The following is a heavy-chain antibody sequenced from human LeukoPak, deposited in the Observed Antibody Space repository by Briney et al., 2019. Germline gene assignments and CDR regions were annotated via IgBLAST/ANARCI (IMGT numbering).Heavy chain of an antibody. Sequence: GESLKISCNGSGYSFSNYWIGWVRQMPGKGLGWMGIIYPGDSDVRYSPSFQGQVTISADKSISTAYLQWSSLQASDTAMYYCARQGYNSTWDRYLAYWGQGTQVTVSS. CDR1: GYSFSNYW. V-gene: IGHV5-51*01. CDR3: ARQGYNSTWDRYLAY. D-gene: IGHD6-13*01. CDR2: IYPGDSDV. J-gene: IGHJ4*02.